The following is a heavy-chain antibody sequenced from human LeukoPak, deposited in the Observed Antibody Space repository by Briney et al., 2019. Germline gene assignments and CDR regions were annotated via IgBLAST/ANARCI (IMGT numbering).Heavy chain of an antibody. CDR2: IKREGSEK. D-gene: IGHD6-19*01. CDR1: GFMFSNYW. J-gene: IGHJ4*02. CDR3: AKGAGWYFYYFDY. V-gene: IGHV3-7*03. Sequence: GGSLRLSCAASGFMFSNYWMTWVRQAPGKGLEWVANIKREGSEKHYVESVKGRLTISRDNAKNLLYLQMNSLRAEDTAVYYCAKGAGWYFYYFDYWGQGNLVTVSS.